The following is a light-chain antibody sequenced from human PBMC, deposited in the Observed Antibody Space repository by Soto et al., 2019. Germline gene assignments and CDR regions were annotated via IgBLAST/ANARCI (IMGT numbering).Light chain of an antibody. V-gene: IGKV3-20*01. CDR1: QSVSSTL. CDR3: QHYGDSSWT. CDR2: GVS. Sequence: EIVLTQSPVALSLSPGGRATLSCRASQSVSSTLLTWYQQKPGQAPRLLIYGVSSRATGIPDRFSGSGSGTDFTLTISRLEPEDFAVYFCQHYGDSSWTFGQGTRVEIK. J-gene: IGKJ1*01.